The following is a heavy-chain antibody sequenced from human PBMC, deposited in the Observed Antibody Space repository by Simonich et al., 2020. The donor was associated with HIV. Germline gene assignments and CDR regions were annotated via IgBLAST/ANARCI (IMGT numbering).Heavy chain of an antibody. J-gene: IGHJ5*02. Sequence: EVQLVQSGAEVKKPGESLKISCKGSGYSFTSYWIGWVRQMPGEGLAWGGSIYPGDSDTSYSPSFQGQVTISAAKSISTASLQWSSLKASDIAMYYCAKSNGNWFDPWGQGSLVTVSS. CDR2: IYPGDSDT. CDR3: AKSNGNWFDP. CDR1: GYSFTSYW. D-gene: IGHD7-27*01. V-gene: IGHV5-51*03.